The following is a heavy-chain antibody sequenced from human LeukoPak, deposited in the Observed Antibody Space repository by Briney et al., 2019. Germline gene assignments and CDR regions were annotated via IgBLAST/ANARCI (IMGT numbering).Heavy chain of an antibody. J-gene: IGHJ6*02. V-gene: IGHV3-7*04. D-gene: IGHD4-17*01. CDR2: IKQDGSEK. Sequence: GGSLRLSCAASGFTFSSYWMSWVRQAPGKGLEWVANIKQDGSEKYYVDSVKGRFTISRDNAKNSLYLQMNSLRAEDTAVYYCARVTTVTTFLYYYYGMDVWGQGTTVTVSS. CDR3: ARVTTVTTFLYYYYGMDV. CDR1: GFTFSSYW.